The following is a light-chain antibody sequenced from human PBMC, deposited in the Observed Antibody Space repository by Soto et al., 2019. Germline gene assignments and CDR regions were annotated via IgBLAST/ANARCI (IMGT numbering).Light chain of an antibody. CDR2: EVS. V-gene: IGLV2-14*01. Sequence: QSVLTQPASVSGSPGQSITIACTGTSSDVGGYNYVSWFQQYPGKAPKLMIYEVSNRPSGVSYRFSGSKSGNTASLTFSGLEAEDEANYYCSSYSSSSTLVFGTGTKVTVL. CDR3: SSYSSSSTLV. CDR1: SSDVGGYNY. J-gene: IGLJ1*01.